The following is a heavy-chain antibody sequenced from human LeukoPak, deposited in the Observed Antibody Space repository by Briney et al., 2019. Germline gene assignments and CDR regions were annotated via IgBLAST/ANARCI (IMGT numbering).Heavy chain of an antibody. Sequence: GGALRLSRAASGCTFSSYCMSWVGQAPGRGLAWVANIKQDGREKYYVDSVKGRFTISRDNAKNSLYLQMNSLRAEDTAVYYCARPCRSGYYGAHAFDIWGQGTMVTVSS. CDR2: IKQDGREK. J-gene: IGHJ3*02. V-gene: IGHV3-7*01. D-gene: IGHD3-22*01. CDR3: ARPCRSGYYGAHAFDI. CDR1: GCTFSSYC.